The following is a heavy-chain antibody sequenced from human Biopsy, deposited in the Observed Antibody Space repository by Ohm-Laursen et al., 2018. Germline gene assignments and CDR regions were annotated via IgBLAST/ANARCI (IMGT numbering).Heavy chain of an antibody. V-gene: IGHV1-2*02. CDR3: TRGGYYYDSLAYYYWFDP. J-gene: IGHJ5*02. CDR2: INAKTGDT. Sequence: SVKVSCKASAYSFGDHRIHWVRQAPGQGLEWMGWINAKTGDTNYAQKFQGRVTMTRDTSISTAYVDLSSLRSDDTAVYYCTRGGYYYDSLAYYYWFDPWGQGTLVTVSS. D-gene: IGHD3-22*01. CDR1: AYSFGDHR.